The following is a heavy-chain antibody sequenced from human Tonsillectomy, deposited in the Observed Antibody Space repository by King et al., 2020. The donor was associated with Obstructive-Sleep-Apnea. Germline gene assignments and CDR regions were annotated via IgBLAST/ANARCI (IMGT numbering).Heavy chain of an antibody. V-gene: IGHV3-7*01. J-gene: IGHJ4*02. CDR2: INQDGSDI. D-gene: IGHD4-23*01. Sequence: VQLVESGGGLVQPGGSLRISCAASGFTVSSYWMSWVRQAPGKGLEWVANINQDGSDINFVDSVKGRFTISRDNAKNSLYLQMNSLRAEDTAVYYCARESTEVTPGCWGQGTLVTVSS. CDR3: ARESTEVTPGC. CDR1: GFTVSSYW.